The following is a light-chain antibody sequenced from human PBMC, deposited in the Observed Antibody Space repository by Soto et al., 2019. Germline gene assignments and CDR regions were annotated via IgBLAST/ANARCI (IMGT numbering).Light chain of an antibody. CDR3: QQRSNWPWT. V-gene: IGKV3-11*01. CDR1: QSVSSY. Sequence: EIVLTQSPATLSLSPGERATLSCRASQSVSSYLAWYQQKPGQAPRLLIYDASNRATGIPARFSGSGSGTDFTLTISSLEPEDFAVYYCQQRSNWPWTFGQGTMWQSN. J-gene: IGKJ1*01. CDR2: DAS.